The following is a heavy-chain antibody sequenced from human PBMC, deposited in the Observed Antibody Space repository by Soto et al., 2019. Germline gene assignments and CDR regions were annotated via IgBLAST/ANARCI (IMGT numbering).Heavy chain of an antibody. Sequence: QVQLQESGPGLVKPSHTLSLTCTVSGGSISSGGYYWSCIRQHPGKGLEWIGYIYYSGSTYYNPSLKGGVTISVDTSKNQFSLKLSSVTAADTAVYYCARDRRDQLPFHGMDVWGQGTTVTVSS. CDR1: GGSISSGGYY. D-gene: IGHD2-2*01. CDR2: IYYSGST. CDR3: ARDRRDQLPFHGMDV. V-gene: IGHV4-31*03. J-gene: IGHJ6*02.